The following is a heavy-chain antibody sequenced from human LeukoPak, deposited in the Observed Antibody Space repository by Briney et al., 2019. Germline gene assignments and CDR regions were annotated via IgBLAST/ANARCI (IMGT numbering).Heavy chain of an antibody. CDR1: GYSFTSYW. D-gene: IGHD2-15*01. CDR3: ARHETEGYYPYGMDV. Sequence: GESLKISCKGSGYSFTSYWIGWVRQMPGKGLEWMGIIYPGDSDTRYSPSFQGQVTISADKSISTAHLQWSSLKASDTAMYYCARHETEGYYPYGMDVWGQGTTVTVSS. CDR2: IYPGDSDT. V-gene: IGHV5-51*01. J-gene: IGHJ6*02.